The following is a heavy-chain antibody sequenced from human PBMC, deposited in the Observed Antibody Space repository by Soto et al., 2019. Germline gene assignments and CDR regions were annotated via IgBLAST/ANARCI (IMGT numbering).Heavy chain of an antibody. V-gene: IGHV1-69*04. CDR3: AGDPDSHYNDSHASSYP. CDR2: IIPIIGII. J-gene: IGHJ5*02. CDR1: GGTFHTYT. Sequence: PVKVSCKASGGTFHTYTFTWGGQAPGQGLEWMGRIIPIIGIINYAQKFQGRVTISADKFTGTAYMELTGLRSDDTAVYYCAGDPDSHYNDSHASSYPWGQGTLVTVSS. D-gene: IGHD4-4*01.